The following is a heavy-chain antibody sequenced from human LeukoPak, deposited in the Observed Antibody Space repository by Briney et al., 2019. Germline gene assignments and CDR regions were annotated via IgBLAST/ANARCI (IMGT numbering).Heavy chain of an antibody. V-gene: IGHV1-18*04. CDR1: GYTFTNYG. J-gene: IGHJ3*02. D-gene: IGHD3-9*01. CDR2: ISTYTGNT. Sequence: ASVKVSCKASGYTFTNYGISWVRQAPGQGLEWTGWISTYTGNTNYAQRLQGRVTMTTDTSTTTAYMELRSLRSDDTAVYYCARDSLRYFDWFSHDAFNIWGQGTMVTVSS. CDR3: ARDSLRYFDWFSHDAFNI.